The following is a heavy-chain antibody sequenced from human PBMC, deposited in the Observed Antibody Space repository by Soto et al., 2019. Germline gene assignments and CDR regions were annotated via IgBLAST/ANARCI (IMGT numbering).Heavy chain of an antibody. CDR1: GFTVSSNY. CDR2: IYSGGST. CDR3: ARSRGYCSSTSCYPNWFDP. D-gene: IGHD2-2*01. J-gene: IGHJ5*02. Sequence: EVQLVESGGGLVQPGGSLRLSCAASGFTVSSNYMSWVRQAPGKGLERVSVIYSGGSTYYADSVKGRFTISRHNSKNTLYLQMNSLRAEDTAVYYCARSRGYCSSTSCYPNWFDPWGQGTLVTVSS. V-gene: IGHV3-53*04.